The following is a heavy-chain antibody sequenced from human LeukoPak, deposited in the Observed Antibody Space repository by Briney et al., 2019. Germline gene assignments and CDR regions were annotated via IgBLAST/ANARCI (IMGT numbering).Heavy chain of an antibody. Sequence: GGSLRLSCAASGFTFSSYSMNWVRQAPGKGLEWVSSISSSSSYIYYADSVKGRFTISRDNAKNSLYLQMNSLRAEDTAVYYCARALPSPLYSGSYADAFDIWGQGTMVSVSS. CDR2: ISSSSSYI. D-gene: IGHD1-26*01. J-gene: IGHJ3*02. CDR3: ARALPSPLYSGSYADAFDI. CDR1: GFTFSSYS. V-gene: IGHV3-21*01.